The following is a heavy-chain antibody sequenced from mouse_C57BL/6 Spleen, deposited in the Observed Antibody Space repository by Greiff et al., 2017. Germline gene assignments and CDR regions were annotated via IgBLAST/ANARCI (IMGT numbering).Heavy chain of an antibody. CDR3: ARSPYYGSSLAY. Sequence: QVQLQQPGAELVKPGASVKMSCKASGYTFTSYWITWVKQRPGQGLEWIGDIYPGSGSTNYNEKFKSKATLTVDTSSSTAYMQLSSLTSEDSAVYYCARSPYYGSSLAYWGQGTLVTVSA. J-gene: IGHJ3*01. V-gene: IGHV1-55*01. CDR1: GYTFTSYW. D-gene: IGHD1-1*01. CDR2: IYPGSGST.